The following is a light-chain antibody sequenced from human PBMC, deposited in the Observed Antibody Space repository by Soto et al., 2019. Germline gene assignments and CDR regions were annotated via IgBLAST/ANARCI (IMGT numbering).Light chain of an antibody. J-gene: IGLJ1*01. V-gene: IGLV2-8*01. CDR1: SSDVGGYNY. CDR2: EVS. Sequence: QSALTQPPSASGSPGQSVTISCTGTSSDVGGYNYVSWYQQHPGKAPKLMIYEVSKRPSGVPDRFSGSKSGNPAALTVSGLQAEDEADYYCSSYAGRNNFVYVFGTGTKLTVL. CDR3: SSYAGRNNFVYV.